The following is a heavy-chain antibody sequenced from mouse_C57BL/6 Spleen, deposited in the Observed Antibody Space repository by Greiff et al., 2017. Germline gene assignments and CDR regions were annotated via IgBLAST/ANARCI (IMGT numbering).Heavy chain of an antibody. Sequence: QVQLQQSGAELVRPGASVTLSCKASGYTFTDYEMHWVKQTPVHGLEWIGAIDPETGGTAYNQKFKGKAILTADKSSSTAYMELRSLTSEDSAVYYCTRFGGGYYDYSMDYWGQGTSVTVSS. CDR1: GYTFTDYE. CDR3: TRFGGGYYDYSMDY. CDR2: IDPETGGT. V-gene: IGHV1-15*01. J-gene: IGHJ4*01. D-gene: IGHD2-3*01.